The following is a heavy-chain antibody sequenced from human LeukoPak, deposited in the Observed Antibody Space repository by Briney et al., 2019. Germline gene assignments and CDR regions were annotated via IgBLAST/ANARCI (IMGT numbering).Heavy chain of an antibody. CDR3: ARDLRITIFGVVIPWAFDI. J-gene: IGHJ3*02. Sequence: ASVKVSCKASGGTFSSYAISWVRQAPGQGLEWMGIINPSGGSTSYAQKSQGRVTMTRDMSTSTLYMELSSLRPEDTAVYYCARDLRITIFGVVIPWAFDIWGQGTMVTVSS. V-gene: IGHV1-46*01. CDR2: INPSGGST. D-gene: IGHD3-3*01. CDR1: GGTFSSYA.